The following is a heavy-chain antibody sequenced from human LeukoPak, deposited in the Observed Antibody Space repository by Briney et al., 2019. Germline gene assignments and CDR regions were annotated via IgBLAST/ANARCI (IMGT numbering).Heavy chain of an antibody. V-gene: IGHV3-53*01. CDR1: ALTVSNNY. J-gene: IGHJ4*01. Sequence: GRSLRLSCAASALTVSNNYMSWVRQAPGKGLEWVSVIYSGGSTFYADSVKGRFTISRDNSKNTVYLQMNSLRAEDTAVYYGGGNCGGYSNLELYWGHGTLLTVSS. CDR3: GGNCGGYSNLELY. D-gene: IGHD6-13*01. CDR2: IYSGGST.